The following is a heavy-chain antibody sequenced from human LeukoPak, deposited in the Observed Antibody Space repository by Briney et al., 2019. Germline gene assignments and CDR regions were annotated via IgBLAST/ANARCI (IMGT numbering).Heavy chain of an antibody. CDR2: ISYTGTYI. CDR3: ARENPLPVVVIINPGDAFDF. CDR1: AFSLNAYN. J-gene: IGHJ3*01. V-gene: IGHV3-21*01. D-gene: IGHD3-22*01. Sequence: GGSLRLSCAASAFSLNAYNMNWVRQAPGKGLEWVSSISYTGTYIYYADSVKGRFTISRDNAKNSLYLQMNSLRAEDTAVYYCARENPLPVVVIINPGDAFDFWGQGTMVTVSS.